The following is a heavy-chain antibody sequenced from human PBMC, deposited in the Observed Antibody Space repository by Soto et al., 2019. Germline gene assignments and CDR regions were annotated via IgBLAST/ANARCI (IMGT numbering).Heavy chain of an antibody. J-gene: IGHJ2*01. CDR1: GGTFSSYS. Sequence: QVQLVQSGAEVKKPGSSVKVSCKASGGTFSSYSINWVRQAPGQGVEWMGGIIPIFGTANYAQKFQGRVTLTADESTSTAHMELSSLRNEDTAVYYCARPFQSWPGGWYFDLWGRGTLVTVSS. CDR3: ARPFQSWPGGWYFDL. D-gene: IGHD3-16*01. CDR2: IIPIFGTA. V-gene: IGHV1-69*01.